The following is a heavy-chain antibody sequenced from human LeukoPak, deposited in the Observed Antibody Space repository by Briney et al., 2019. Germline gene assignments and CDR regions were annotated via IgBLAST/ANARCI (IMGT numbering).Heavy chain of an antibody. CDR2: IYYSGST. J-gene: IGHJ6*02. CDR1: GGSISSYY. V-gene: IGHV4-59*01. Sequence: SETLSLTCTVSGGSISSYYWSWIRQPPGKGLKWIGYIYYSGSTNYNPSLKSRVTISVDTSKNQFSLKLSSVTAADTAVYYCARGRKSGYYPYYYGMDVWGQGTTVTVSS. CDR3: ARGRKSGYYPYYYGMDV. D-gene: IGHD5-12*01.